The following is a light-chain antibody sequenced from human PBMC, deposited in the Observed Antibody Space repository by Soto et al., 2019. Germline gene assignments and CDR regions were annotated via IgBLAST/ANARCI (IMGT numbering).Light chain of an antibody. Sequence: EIVLTQSPGTLSLSPGERATLSCRASQSPGDSYLAWYQQKPGQAPRLLIYGASTRATGVPVRFSGSGSGTEIILTISSLQSEDFAVYYCQHYNNWPPWTFGQGTKVEIK. CDR3: QHYNNWPPWT. CDR2: GAS. J-gene: IGKJ1*01. V-gene: IGKV3-15*01. CDR1: QSPGDSY.